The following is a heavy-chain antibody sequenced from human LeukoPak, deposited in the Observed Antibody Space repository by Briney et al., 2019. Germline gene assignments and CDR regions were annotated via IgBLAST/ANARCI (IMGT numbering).Heavy chain of an antibody. V-gene: IGHV4-31*03. Sequence: SETLSPTCTVSGGSISSGGYYWSWIRQHPGKGLEWIGYIYYSGSTYYNPSLKSRVTISVDTSKNQFSLKLSSVTAADTAVYYCARVQRAAMVHFGYWGQGTLVTVSS. CDR2: IYYSGST. D-gene: IGHD5-18*01. CDR1: GGSISSGGYY. CDR3: ARVQRAAMVHFGY. J-gene: IGHJ4*02.